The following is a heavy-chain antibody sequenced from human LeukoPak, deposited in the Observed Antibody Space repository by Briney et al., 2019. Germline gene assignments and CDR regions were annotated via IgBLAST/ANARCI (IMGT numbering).Heavy chain of an antibody. D-gene: IGHD6-13*01. V-gene: IGHV1-18*01. Sequence: GASVKVSCKASGYTFTSYGISWVRQAPGQGLEWMGWISAYNGNTNYAQKLQGRVTMTTDTSTSTAYMELRSLRSDDTAVYYCARDSGAQTSWYVVGWFDPWGQGTLVTVSS. J-gene: IGHJ5*02. CDR2: ISAYNGNT. CDR1: GYTFTSYG. CDR3: ARDSGAQTSWYVVGWFDP.